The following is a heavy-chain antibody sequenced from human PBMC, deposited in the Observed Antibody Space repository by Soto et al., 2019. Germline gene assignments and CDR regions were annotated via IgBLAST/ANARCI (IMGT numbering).Heavy chain of an antibody. Sequence: EVQLVESGGGLVQPGRSLRLSCAASGFTFDDYAMHWVRQAPGKGLEWVSGISWNSGSIGSADSVKGRFTISRAHAKNSLYLQMTSLRAEDTALYYCATGSQLAAASPFDYWGLGTLVTVSS. CDR3: ATGSQLAAASPFDY. CDR2: ISWNSGSI. D-gene: IGHD6-13*01. J-gene: IGHJ4*02. CDR1: GFTFDDYA. V-gene: IGHV3-9*01.